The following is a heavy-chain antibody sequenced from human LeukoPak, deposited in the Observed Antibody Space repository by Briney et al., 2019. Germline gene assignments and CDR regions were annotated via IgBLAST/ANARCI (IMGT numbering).Heavy chain of an antibody. V-gene: IGHV3-73*01. CDR3: TTDYYDSSGYHYQFDY. CDR2: IRSKANSYAT. D-gene: IGHD3-22*01. J-gene: IGHJ4*02. Sequence: RGSLRLSCAASGFTFSGSAMHWVRQASGKGLKWVGRIRSKANSYATAYAASVKGRFTISRDDSKNTAYLQMNSLKTEDTAVYYCTTDYYDSSGYHYQFDYWGPGTLVTVSS. CDR1: GFTFSGSA.